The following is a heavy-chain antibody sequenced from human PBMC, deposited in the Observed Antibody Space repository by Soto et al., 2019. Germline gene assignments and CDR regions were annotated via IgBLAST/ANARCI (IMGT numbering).Heavy chain of an antibody. CDR3: ARVWSGYPYYYGMYV. CDR1: GFTFSSYA. J-gene: IGHJ6*02. Sequence: QVQLVESGGGVVQPGRSLRLSCAASGFTFSSYAMHWVRQAPGKGLEWVAVISYDGSNKYYADSVKGRFTISRDNSKNTLYLQMNSLRADDTAVYYCARVWSGYPYYYGMYVWGQGTTVTVSS. V-gene: IGHV3-30-3*01. D-gene: IGHD3-3*01. CDR2: ISYDGSNK.